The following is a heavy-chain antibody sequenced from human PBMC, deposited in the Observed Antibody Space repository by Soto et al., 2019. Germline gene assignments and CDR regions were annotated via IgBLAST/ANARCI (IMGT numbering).Heavy chain of an antibody. CDR3: ARDDGYGWFDP. V-gene: IGHV1-3*01. CDR1: GYPFTGHA. Sequence: QVQLVQSGSEVKKPGASVKLSCQASGYPFTGHALHWVRQAPGQSPEWVGWINGGNGNTKYSQKLQGRVTITRDTSANTAYMELTRVRSEDTAICYCARDDGYGWFDPWGQGRLVTVSS. J-gene: IGHJ5*02. D-gene: IGHD3-16*01. CDR2: INGGNGNT.